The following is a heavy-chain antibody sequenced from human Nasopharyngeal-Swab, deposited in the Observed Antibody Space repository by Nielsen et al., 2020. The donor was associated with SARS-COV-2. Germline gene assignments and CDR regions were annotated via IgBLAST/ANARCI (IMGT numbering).Heavy chain of an antibody. CDR1: GFTFNSHG. Sequence: GGSLRLSCAASGFTFNSHGMHWVRQAPGKGLEWVAVISFDGSKKYYADSVKGRFTISRDSSKNTLYLQMSSLRPDDTALYYCARDLSGYYTFDVWGQGTMVTVSS. CDR2: ISFDGSKK. D-gene: IGHD3-22*01. CDR3: ARDLSGYYTFDV. J-gene: IGHJ3*01. V-gene: IGHV3-30*03.